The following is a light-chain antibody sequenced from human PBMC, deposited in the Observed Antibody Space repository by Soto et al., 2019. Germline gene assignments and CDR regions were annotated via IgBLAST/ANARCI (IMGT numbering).Light chain of an antibody. V-gene: IGLV2-14*01. CDR3: SSYISSSTHLV. CDR1: SSDVGGYNY. CDR2: EVS. J-gene: IGLJ2*01. Sequence: QSALTQPASVSGSPGQSITISCTGTSSDVGGYNYVSWYQQHPGKAPKLMIYEVSNRPPGVSNRFSGSKSGNTASLTISGLQAEDEADYYCSSYISSSTHLVFGGGTKLTVL.